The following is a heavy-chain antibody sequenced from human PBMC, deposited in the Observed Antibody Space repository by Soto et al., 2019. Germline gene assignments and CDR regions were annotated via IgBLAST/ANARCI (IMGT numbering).Heavy chain of an antibody. Sequence: LGESLKISCKGSGYSFTSYWISWVRQMPGKGLEWMGRIDPSDSYTNYSPSFQGHVTISADKSISTAYLQWSSLKASDTAMYYCARHVVVVPAAMPREYYGMDVWGQGTTVTVSS. J-gene: IGHJ6*02. V-gene: IGHV5-10-1*01. CDR3: ARHVVVVPAAMPREYYGMDV. CDR1: GYSFTSYW. CDR2: IDPSDSYT. D-gene: IGHD2-2*01.